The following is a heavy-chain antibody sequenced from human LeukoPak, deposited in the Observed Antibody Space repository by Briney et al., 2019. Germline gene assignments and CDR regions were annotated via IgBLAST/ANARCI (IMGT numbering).Heavy chain of an antibody. D-gene: IGHD2-21*02. J-gene: IGHJ4*02. V-gene: IGHV1-2*06. CDR3: ARGAYCSGDCYLFDY. Sequence: ASVKVSCKASGYTFTGYYMHWVRQAPGQGLEWMGRINPNSGGTNYAQKFQGRVTMTRDTSISTAYMELSRLRSDDTAVYYCARGAYCSGDCYLFDYWGQGTLVTVSS. CDR2: INPNSGGT. CDR1: GYTFTGYY.